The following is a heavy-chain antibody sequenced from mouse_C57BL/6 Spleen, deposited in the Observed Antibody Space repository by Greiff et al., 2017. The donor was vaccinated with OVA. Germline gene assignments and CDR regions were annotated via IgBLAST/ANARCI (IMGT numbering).Heavy chain of an antibody. Sequence: EVKLMESEGGLVQPGRSMKLSCTASGFTFSDYYMAWVRQVPEKGLEWVANINYDGSSTYYLDSLKSRFIISRDNAKNILYLQMSSLKSEDTATYYCARVDTTVVAPGYFDVWGTGTTVTVSS. V-gene: IGHV5-16*01. D-gene: IGHD1-1*01. CDR2: INYDGSST. CDR3: ARVDTTVVAPGYFDV. CDR1: GFTFSDYY. J-gene: IGHJ1*03.